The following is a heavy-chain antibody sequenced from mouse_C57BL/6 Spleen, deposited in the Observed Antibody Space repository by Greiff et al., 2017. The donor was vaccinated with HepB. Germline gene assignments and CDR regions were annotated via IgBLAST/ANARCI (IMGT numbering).Heavy chain of an antibody. D-gene: IGHD1-1*01. CDR1: GYSITSGYY. CDR2: ISYDGSN. CDR3: ARDSSTVVATHWYFDV. V-gene: IGHV3-6*01. J-gene: IGHJ1*03. Sequence: EVQLVESGPGLVKPSQSLSLTCSVTGYSITSGYYWNWIRQFPGNKLEWMGYISYDGSNNYNPSLKNRISITRDTSKNQFFLKLNSVTTEDTATYYCARDSSTVVATHWYFDVWGTGTTVTVSS.